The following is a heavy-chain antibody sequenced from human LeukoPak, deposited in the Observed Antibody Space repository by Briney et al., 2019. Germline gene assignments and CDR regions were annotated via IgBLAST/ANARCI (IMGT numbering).Heavy chain of an antibody. CDR3: AREATNYGGHTMMI. CDR1: GFTFSSYS. J-gene: IGHJ4*02. CDR2: ISTSSIYI. D-gene: IGHD4-23*01. Sequence: PGGSLRLSCAASGFTFSSYSMNWVRQAPGKGLEWVSSISTSSIYIYYADSVKGRFTISRDNAKNSLYLQMNSLRAEDTAVYYCAREATNYGGHTMMIWGQGTLVTVSS. V-gene: IGHV3-21*01.